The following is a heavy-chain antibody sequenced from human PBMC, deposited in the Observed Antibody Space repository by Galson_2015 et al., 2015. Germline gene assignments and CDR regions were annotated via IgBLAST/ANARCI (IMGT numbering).Heavy chain of an antibody. CDR1: GGSVSSGSYY. CDR2: VYYSGLT. J-gene: IGHJ4*02. Sequence: SETLSLTCTVSGGSVSSGSYYWSWTRQPPGKGLEWIGYVYYSGLTNYNPSLKSRVTISIHTSRNQFSLRLSSVTAADTAVYYCARWNYDSSGYSSARVFDYWGQGTLVTVSS. V-gene: IGHV4-61*01. D-gene: IGHD3-22*01. CDR3: ARWNYDSSGYSSARVFDY.